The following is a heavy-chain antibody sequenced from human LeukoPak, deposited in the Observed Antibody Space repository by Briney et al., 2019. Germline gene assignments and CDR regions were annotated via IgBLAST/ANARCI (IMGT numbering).Heavy chain of an antibody. Sequence: GGSLRLSCAASGFTFSGYSMNWVRQAPGKGLEWVSSISSSSSYIYYADSVKGRFTISRDNVKNSLYLQMNSLRAEDTAVYYCARANGDPYYYMDVWGKGTTVTVSS. CDR3: ARANGDPYYYMDV. CDR2: ISSSSSYI. CDR1: GFTFSGYS. D-gene: IGHD7-27*01. J-gene: IGHJ6*03. V-gene: IGHV3-21*01.